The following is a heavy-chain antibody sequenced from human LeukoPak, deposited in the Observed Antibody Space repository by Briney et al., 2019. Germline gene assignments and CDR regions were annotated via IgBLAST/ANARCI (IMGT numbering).Heavy chain of an antibody. Sequence: GGSLRLSCAASGFTFSSYGMSWVRKAPGTGLEWVSGISGSGGTTYYADSVKGRFTISRDNSKNTLYLQMNSLRAEDTAVYYCAKQFTYNDYWGQGTLVTVSS. J-gene: IGHJ4*02. V-gene: IGHV3-23*01. D-gene: IGHD1-1*01. CDR3: AKQFTYNDY. CDR1: GFTFSSYG. CDR2: ISGSGGTT.